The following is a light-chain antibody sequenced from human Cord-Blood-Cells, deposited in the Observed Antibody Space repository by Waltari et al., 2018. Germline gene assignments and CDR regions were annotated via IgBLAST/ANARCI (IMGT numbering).Light chain of an antibody. Sequence: QSALTQPPSASGSPGQSVPLSCTGTSSAVGGYNYVSWYQQHPGKAPKLMIYEVSKRPSGVPDRFSGSKSGNTASLTVSGLQAEDEADYYCSSYAGSNNLVFGGGTKLTVL. CDR1: SSAVGGYNY. J-gene: IGLJ2*01. CDR2: EVS. V-gene: IGLV2-8*01. CDR3: SSYAGSNNLV.